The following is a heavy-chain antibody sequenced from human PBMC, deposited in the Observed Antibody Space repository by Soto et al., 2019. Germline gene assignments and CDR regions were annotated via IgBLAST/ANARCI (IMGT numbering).Heavy chain of an antibody. V-gene: IGHV3-21*01. D-gene: IGHD3-9*01. CDR2: ISSSSGYI. CDR3: ARALGRYYDILTGYYVRAGDAFDI. CDR1: GFTFSSYS. Sequence: GGSLRLSCAASGFTFSSYSMNWVRQAPGKGLEWVSSISSSSGYIYYADSVKGRFTISRDNAKNSLYLQMNSLRAEDTAVYYCARALGRYYDILTGYYVRAGDAFDIWGQGTMVTVSS. J-gene: IGHJ3*02.